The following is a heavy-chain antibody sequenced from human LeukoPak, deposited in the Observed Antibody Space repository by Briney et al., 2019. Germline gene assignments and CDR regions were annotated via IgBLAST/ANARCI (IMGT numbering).Heavy chain of an antibody. Sequence: GGSLRLSCAASGFTFSSYWMSWVRQAPGKGLEWVANIKQDGSEKYYVDSVKGRFTISRDNAKNSLYLQMNSLRAEDTAVYYCAKGKYSYGSGDAFDIWGQGTMVTVSS. CDR1: GFTFSSYW. CDR2: IKQDGSEK. D-gene: IGHD5-18*01. CDR3: AKGKYSYGSGDAFDI. V-gene: IGHV3-7*01. J-gene: IGHJ3*02.